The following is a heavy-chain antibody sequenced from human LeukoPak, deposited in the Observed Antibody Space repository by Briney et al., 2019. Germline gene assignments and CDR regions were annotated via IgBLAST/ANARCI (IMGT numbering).Heavy chain of an antibody. CDR2: ISGSGGST. J-gene: IGHJ3*02. V-gene: IGHV3-23*01. CDR1: GFTFSSCA. D-gene: IGHD3-3*01. CDR3: AKDHSITLFGVANPPWAFDI. Sequence: GGSLRLSCAASGFTFSSCAMSWVRQAPGEGVEWVSGISGSGGSTYYADSVKGRFTISRDNSKNTLYLQMNSLRAEDTAVYYCAKDHSITLFGVANPPWAFDIWGQGTMVTV.